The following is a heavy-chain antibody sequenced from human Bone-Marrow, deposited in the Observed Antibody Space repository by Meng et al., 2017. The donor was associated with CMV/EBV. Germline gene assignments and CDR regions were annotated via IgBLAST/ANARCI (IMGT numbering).Heavy chain of an antibody. D-gene: IGHD3-22*01. CDR2: IIPILGIA. Sequence: SVKVSCKASGGTFSSYTISWVRQAPGQGLEWMGRIIPILGIANYAQKFQGRVTITADKSTSTAYMELSSLRSEDTAVYYCASTSDSSGYYPGYWGQGTLVTVSS. CDR1: GGTFSSYT. J-gene: IGHJ4*02. CDR3: ASTSDSSGYYPGY. V-gene: IGHV1-69*02.